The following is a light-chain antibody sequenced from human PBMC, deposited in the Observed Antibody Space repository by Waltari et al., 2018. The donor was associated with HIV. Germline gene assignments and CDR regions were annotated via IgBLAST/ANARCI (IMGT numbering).Light chain of an antibody. V-gene: IGKV1-33*01. J-gene: IGKJ3*01. Sequence: DIHMTQSPSSLSASVGAKITITCQASQAIANHLAWYRQKPGGAPELLLYDASNLESGVSSRFTGRASGTTFSLTITALQPEDSATYFCQQFASLPLTFGPGTTVDIK. CDR2: DAS. CDR3: QQFASLPLT. CDR1: QAIANH.